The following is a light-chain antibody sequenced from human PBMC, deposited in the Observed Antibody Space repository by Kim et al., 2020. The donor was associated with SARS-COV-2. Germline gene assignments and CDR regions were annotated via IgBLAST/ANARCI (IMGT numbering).Light chain of an antibody. CDR1: QSIGTW. V-gene: IGKV1-5*03. CDR2: KAS. J-gene: IGKJ4*01. CDR3: QRYGSYPLT. Sequence: DIQMTQSPSTLSASVGDRVTITCRASQSIGTWLAWYQQKPGKAPKLLIHKASSLECGVPSRFSGSGSGTEFTLTISSLQPDDFASYYCQRYGSYPLTFGGGTKVDIK.